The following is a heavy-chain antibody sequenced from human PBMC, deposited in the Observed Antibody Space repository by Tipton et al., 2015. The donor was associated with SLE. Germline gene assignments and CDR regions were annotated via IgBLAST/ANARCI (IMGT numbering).Heavy chain of an antibody. Sequence: TLSLTCAVSGGSINSGGYSWSWIRQLPGKGLEWIGYIYHSGTIYYNPSLRSRVAISVDTSKNQFSLRLSSVTAADTAVYYCSRMASTNALWGQGTLVSVSS. CDR2: IYHSGTI. CDR1: GGSINSGGYS. D-gene: IGHD5-24*01. J-gene: IGHJ4*02. CDR3: SRMASTNAL. V-gene: IGHV4-30-2*01.